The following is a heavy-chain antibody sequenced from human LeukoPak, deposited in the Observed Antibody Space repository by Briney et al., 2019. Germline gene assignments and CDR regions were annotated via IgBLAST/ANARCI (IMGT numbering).Heavy chain of an antibody. CDR2: TYYRSKWYN. Sequence: SQTLSLTCAISGDSVSSNSAAWNWIRQSPSRGLEWLGRTYYRSKWYNDYAVSVKSRITINPDTSKNQFSLQLNSVTPEDTAVYYCARAREGQAVAGPASRWFDPWGQGTLVTVSS. J-gene: IGHJ5*02. V-gene: IGHV6-1*01. D-gene: IGHD6-19*01. CDR1: GDSVSSNSAA. CDR3: ARAREGQAVAGPASRWFDP.